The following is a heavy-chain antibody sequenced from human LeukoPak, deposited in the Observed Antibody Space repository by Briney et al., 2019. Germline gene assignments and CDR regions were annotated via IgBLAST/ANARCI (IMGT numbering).Heavy chain of an antibody. V-gene: IGHV4-31*03. Sequence: SETLSLTCTVSGGSISSGGYSWSWIRQHPGQGLEWIGYIYYSGSTYYNPSLKSRVTISVDTSKNQFSLKLSSVTAADTAVYYCARDNSALNYYDSSGLDAFDIWGQGTMVTVSS. J-gene: IGHJ3*02. D-gene: IGHD3-22*01. CDR2: IYYSGST. CDR1: GGSISSGGYS. CDR3: ARDNSALNYYDSSGLDAFDI.